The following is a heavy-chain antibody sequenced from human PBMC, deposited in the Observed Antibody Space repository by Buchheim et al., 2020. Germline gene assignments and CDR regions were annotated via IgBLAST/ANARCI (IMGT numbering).Heavy chain of an antibody. D-gene: IGHD2-2*01. Sequence: EVHLVESGGGLVQPGGSLRLSCAASGFTFSNYWMHWVRQAPGKGLVWVSRISSDGSSISYADSVKGRFTISRDNAKNTLYLQMDGLRAEDTAIYYCARVQLLADDIFDIWGQGT. CDR2: ISSDGSSI. CDR3: ARVQLLADDIFDI. J-gene: IGHJ3*02. CDR1: GFTFSNYW. V-gene: IGHV3-74*01.